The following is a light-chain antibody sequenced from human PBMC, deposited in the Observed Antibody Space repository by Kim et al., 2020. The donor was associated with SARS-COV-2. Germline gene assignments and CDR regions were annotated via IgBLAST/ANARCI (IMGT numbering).Light chain of an antibody. Sequence: DIQMTQSPSTLSASVGDRVTITCRASQSISSWLAWYQQKPGKAPKLLIYDASSLESGVPSRFSGSGSGTEFTLTISSLQPDDFATYHCQQYNSYSYTFGQGTKLEL. J-gene: IGKJ2*01. CDR2: DAS. CDR1: QSISSW. V-gene: IGKV1-5*01. CDR3: QQYNSYSYT.